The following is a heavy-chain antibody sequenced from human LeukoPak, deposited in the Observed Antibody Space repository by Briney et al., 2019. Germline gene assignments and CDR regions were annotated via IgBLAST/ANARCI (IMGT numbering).Heavy chain of an antibody. V-gene: IGHV4-61*02. J-gene: IGHJ4*02. CDR3: ARVRSSSGWYAY. Sequence: PSQTLSLTCTVSGGSISSGSYYWSWIRQPAGKGLEWIGRIYTSGSTNYNPSLKSRVTISVDTSKNQFSLKLSSVTAADTAVYYCARVRSSSGWYAYWGQGTLVTVSS. D-gene: IGHD6-19*01. CDR2: IYTSGST. CDR1: GGSISSGSYY.